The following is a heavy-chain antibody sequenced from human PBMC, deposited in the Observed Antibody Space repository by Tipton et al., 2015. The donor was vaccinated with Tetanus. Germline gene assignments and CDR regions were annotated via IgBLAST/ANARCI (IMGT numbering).Heavy chain of an antibody. V-gene: IGHV4-59*01. CDR3: ARDRRYYGSYYYYMDV. Sequence: TLSLTCSVSGGSISGFCWSWVRQPPGKGLEWIGSIFYNGSTRNKPSLNSRVTISVDTSKNQFSLKLRSVTAADTAVYYCARDRRYYGSYYYYMDVWGNGTTVTVSS. J-gene: IGHJ6*03. CDR2: IFYNGST. CDR1: GGSISGFC. D-gene: IGHD3-10*01.